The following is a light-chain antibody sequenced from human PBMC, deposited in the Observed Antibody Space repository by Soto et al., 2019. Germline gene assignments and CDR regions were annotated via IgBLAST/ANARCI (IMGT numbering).Light chain of an antibody. CDR2: EVS. CDR3: ASYGRGNTLYV. J-gene: IGLJ1*01. V-gene: IGLV2-14*01. CDR1: SSDVGAYNY. Sequence: QSALTQPASVSGSPGQSIAISCSGTSSDVGAYNYVSWYQQHPGKAPKLIIFEVSHRPSGISNRFSGSESGNTASLTISGLQAEDEADYYCASYGRGNTLYVFGPGTKLTVL.